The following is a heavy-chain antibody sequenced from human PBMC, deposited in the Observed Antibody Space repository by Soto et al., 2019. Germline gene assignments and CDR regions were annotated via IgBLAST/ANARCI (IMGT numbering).Heavy chain of an antibody. CDR1: GFTFSRSD. Sequence: EVQLLESGGGLVRPGGSLRLSCAASGFTFSRSDMSWVRQAPGKGLEWVSSITTGGDATPYADSVKGRFTNSRDNSKNTVYLQINSLTAQDTAVYYCAKGGGGDHGYWGQGTLVAVSS. CDR3: AKGGGGDHGY. CDR2: ITTGGDAT. D-gene: IGHD2-21*02. J-gene: IGHJ4*02. V-gene: IGHV3-23*01.